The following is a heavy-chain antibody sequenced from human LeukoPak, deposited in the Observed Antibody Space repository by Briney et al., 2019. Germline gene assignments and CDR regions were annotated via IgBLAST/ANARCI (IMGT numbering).Heavy chain of an antibody. CDR1: GFTFSSYA. J-gene: IGHJ4*02. CDR2: ISSNGGST. CDR3: VKTVGATGGPFDY. V-gene: IGHV3-64D*09. Sequence: PGGSLRLSCSASGFTFSSYAMHWVRQAPGKGLEYVSAISSNGGSTYYADSVKGRFTISRDNSKNTLYLQMSSLRAEDTAVYYCVKTVGATGGPFDYWGRGTLVTVSS. D-gene: IGHD1-26*01.